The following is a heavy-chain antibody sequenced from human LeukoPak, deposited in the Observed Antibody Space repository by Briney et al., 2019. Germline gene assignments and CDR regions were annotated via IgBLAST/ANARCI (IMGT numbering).Heavy chain of an antibody. CDR1: GFTFSNSA. Sequence: PGGSLRLSCAASGFTFSNSAMNWVRQVPGKGLEWVSSIDYDSSHIYYTASVRGRFTISRDNARNSVYLQMNSLRVEDTAVYYCARDPLRYLRVGHYDYWGQGTLVAVSS. D-gene: IGHD3-9*01. CDR2: IDYDSSHI. J-gene: IGHJ4*02. V-gene: IGHV3-21*01. CDR3: ARDPLRYLRVGHYDY.